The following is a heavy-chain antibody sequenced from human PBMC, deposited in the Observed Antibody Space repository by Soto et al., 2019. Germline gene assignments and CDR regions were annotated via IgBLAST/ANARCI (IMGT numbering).Heavy chain of an antibody. J-gene: IGHJ6*02. V-gene: IGHV3-74*01. D-gene: IGHD4-17*01. CDR3: ARDWSTYYYGMDV. CDR2: INSDGSST. CDR1: GFTFGSYW. Sequence: GGSLRLSCAASGFTFGSYWMHWVRQAPGKGLVWVSRINSDGSSTSYADSVKGRFTISRDNAKNTLYLQMNSLRAEDAAVYYCARDWSTYYYGMDVWGQGTTVTVSS.